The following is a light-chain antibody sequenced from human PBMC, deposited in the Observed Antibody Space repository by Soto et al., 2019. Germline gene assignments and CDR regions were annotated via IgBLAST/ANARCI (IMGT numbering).Light chain of an antibody. Sequence: QSVLTQPASVSGSPGQSITISCTGTSSDVGNYNLVSWFQQHPGKAPKLMTYEVNKGPSGVSNRFSGSKSGNTASLTISGLQADDEAEYYCCSYAGSISWVFGGGTKVTVL. V-gene: IGLV2-23*02. CDR1: SSDVGNYNL. J-gene: IGLJ3*02. CDR2: EVN. CDR3: CSYAGSISWV.